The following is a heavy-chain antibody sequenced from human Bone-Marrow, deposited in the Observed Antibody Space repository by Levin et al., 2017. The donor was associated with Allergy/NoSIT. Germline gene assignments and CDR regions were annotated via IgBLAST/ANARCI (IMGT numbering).Heavy chain of an antibody. Sequence: GESLKISCAASGFTFSTYGMHWVRQAPGKGLEWVAVIWFDGSDKYYVDSVKGRFTISRDNSKNTLYLQMNSLRTEDTAGYYCAGDGGGHCSGGDCPGYFDYWGQGTLVTVSS. J-gene: IGHJ4*02. CDR3: AGDGGGHCSGGDCPGYFDY. CDR2: IWFDGSDK. CDR1: GFTFSTYG. V-gene: IGHV3-33*01. D-gene: IGHD2-15*01.